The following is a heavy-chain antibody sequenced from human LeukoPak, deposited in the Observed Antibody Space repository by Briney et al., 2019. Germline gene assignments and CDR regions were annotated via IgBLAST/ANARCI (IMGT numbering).Heavy chain of an antibody. D-gene: IGHD1-26*01. V-gene: IGHV4-38-2*02. Sequence: SETLSLTCTVSGYSISSGYYWGWIRQPPGKGLEWIGSIYHSGSTNYNPSLKSRVTISVDTSKNQFSLKLSSVTAADTAVYYCARLGSYKGYFQHWGQGTLVTVSS. CDR2: IYHSGST. CDR3: ARLGSYKGYFQH. J-gene: IGHJ1*01. CDR1: GYSISSGYY.